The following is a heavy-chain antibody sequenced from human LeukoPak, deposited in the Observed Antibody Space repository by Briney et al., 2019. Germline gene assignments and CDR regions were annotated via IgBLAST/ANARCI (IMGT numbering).Heavy chain of an antibody. CDR1: GGSFSGYF. V-gene: IGHV4-34*01. D-gene: IGHD2-15*01. CDR2: INHRGSA. J-gene: IGHJ6*02. CDR3: AREPGYCSGGSCYTEIMDV. Sequence: SETLSLTCAVYGGSFSGYFWGWIRQPPGKGLEWIGEINHRGSANYNPSLKSRVTISVDTSKNQFSLKLSSVTAADTAVYYCAREPGYCSGGSCYTEIMDVWGQGTTVTVSS.